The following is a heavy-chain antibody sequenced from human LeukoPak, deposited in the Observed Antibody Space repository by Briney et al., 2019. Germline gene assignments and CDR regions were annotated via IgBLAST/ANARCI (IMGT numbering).Heavy chain of an antibody. V-gene: IGHV3-66*02. CDR1: EFSVGSNY. CDR2: IYSGGST. Sequence: GGSLRLSCAASEFSVGSNYMTWVRQAPGKGLEWVSLIYSGGSTYYADSVKGRFTISRDNSKNTLYLQMNSLRAEDTAVYYCAKGWDVDTAIDYWGQGTLVTVSS. CDR3: AKGWDVDTAIDY. D-gene: IGHD5-18*01. J-gene: IGHJ4*02.